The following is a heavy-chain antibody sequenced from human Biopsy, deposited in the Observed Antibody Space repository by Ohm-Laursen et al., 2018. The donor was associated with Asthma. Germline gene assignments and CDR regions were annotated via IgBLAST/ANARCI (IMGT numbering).Heavy chain of an antibody. CDR3: ARAVDYSHYYGIDV. V-gene: IGHV1-18*01. CDR1: GYTFNSAG. D-gene: IGHD3-10*01. Sequence: SSVKVSCKTSGYTFNSAGITWVRQAPGQGLEWMGWISVYNGNTKVAQKLQDRATMITDTSTSTAYMELRSLRSDDTAVYFCARAVDYSHYYGIDVWGQGTTVSVS. CDR2: ISVYNGNT. J-gene: IGHJ6*02.